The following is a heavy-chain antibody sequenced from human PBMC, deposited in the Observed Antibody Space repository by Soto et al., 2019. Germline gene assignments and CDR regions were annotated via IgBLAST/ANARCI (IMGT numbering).Heavy chain of an antibody. CDR3: ARAATSTVRTRYFLH. Sequence: QVQLLQSGAEVKTPGASVKVSCKASGYTFLNYGIAWVRQAPGQGLEWMGWIRAHNGDTKYAQKFQGRVTMTTDTSTSTAYMDLRSLRVDDTAVYYCARAATSTVRTRYFLHWGQGTLVTVSS. V-gene: IGHV1-18*01. J-gene: IGHJ1*01. D-gene: IGHD4-17*01. CDR1: GYTFLNYG. CDR2: IRAHNGDT.